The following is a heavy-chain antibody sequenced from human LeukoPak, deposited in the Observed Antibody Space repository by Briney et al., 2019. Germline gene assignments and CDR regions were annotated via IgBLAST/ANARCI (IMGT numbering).Heavy chain of an antibody. J-gene: IGHJ6*02. CDR3: ARCIIMVRGVIIPSGMDV. D-gene: IGHD3-10*01. CDR1: GYTFNSYG. V-gene: IGHV1-18*01. Sequence: ASVKVSCKASGYTFNSYGISWVRQAPGRGLEWMGRISAYNGKTNYAQKLQGRVTMTTDTSTSTAYMELRSLRSDDTAVYYCARCIIMVRGVIIPSGMDVWGQGTTVTVSS. CDR2: ISAYNGKT.